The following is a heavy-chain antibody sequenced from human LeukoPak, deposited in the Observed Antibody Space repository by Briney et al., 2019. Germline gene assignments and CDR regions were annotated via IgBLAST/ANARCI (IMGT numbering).Heavy chain of an antibody. CDR3: ARVPGYCSSTSCYAPFDY. CDR2: FNPNSGGT. V-gene: IGHV1-2*04. D-gene: IGHD2-2*01. J-gene: IGHJ4*02. CDR1: GYTFTGYY. Sequence: GASVKVSCKASGYTFTGYYMHWVRQAPGQGLEWMGWFNPNSGGTNYAQKFQGWVTMTRDTSISTAYMELSRLRSDDTAVYYCARVPGYCSSTSCYAPFDYWGQGTLVTVSS.